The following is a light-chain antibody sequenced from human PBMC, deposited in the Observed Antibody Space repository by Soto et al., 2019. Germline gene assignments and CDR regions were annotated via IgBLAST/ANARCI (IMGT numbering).Light chain of an antibody. CDR1: KLGDKY. J-gene: IGLJ3*02. V-gene: IGLV3-1*01. CDR3: QAWDSVTAWV. CDR2: QDN. Sequence: SYELTQPPSVCVSPGQTASITCSGDKLGDKYGCWYQQKPGQSPVLVIYQDNKRPSGIPERFSGSNSGNTATLTISGTQAMDEADYYCQAWDSVTAWVFGGGTKLTVL.